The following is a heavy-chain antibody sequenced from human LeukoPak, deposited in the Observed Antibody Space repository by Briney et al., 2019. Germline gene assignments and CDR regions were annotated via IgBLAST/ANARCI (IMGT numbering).Heavy chain of an antibody. CDR3: AKEYYDILTGSDGGAFDI. D-gene: IGHD3-9*01. J-gene: IGHJ3*02. CDR1: GFTFSDYY. CDR2: ISSSGSTI. V-gene: IGHV3-11*01. Sequence: PGGSLRLSCAASGFTFSDYYMSWIRQAPGKGLEWVSYISSSGSTIYYADSVKGRFTISRDNSKNTLYLQMNSLRAEDTAVYYCAKEYYDILTGSDGGAFDIWGQGTMVTVSS.